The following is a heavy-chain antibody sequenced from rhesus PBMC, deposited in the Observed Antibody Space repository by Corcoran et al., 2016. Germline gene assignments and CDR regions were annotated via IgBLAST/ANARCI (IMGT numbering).Heavy chain of an antibody. D-gene: IGHD3-3*01. CDR3: ARRDYIWTAYYIDY. CDR1: GYSLSRGYY. J-gene: IGHJ4*01. Sequence: QVRLQESGPGLVKPSATLSLPCAVSGYSLSRGYYWGWIRQPPGKGLEYIGYISGSSGSTYYNPALKSRVTISKDTSKNQFSLKLSSVTAADTAVYYCARRDYIWTAYYIDYWGQGVLVTGSS. V-gene: IGHV4-99*01. CDR2: ISGSSGST.